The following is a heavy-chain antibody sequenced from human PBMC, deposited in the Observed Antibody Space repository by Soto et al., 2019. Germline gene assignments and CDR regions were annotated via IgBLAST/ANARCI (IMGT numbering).Heavy chain of an antibody. CDR3: AKDLFLGYYDSSGYRLFDY. D-gene: IGHD3-22*01. J-gene: IGHJ4*02. V-gene: IGHV3-23*01. CDR1: GFTFSSYA. CDR2: ISGSGGST. Sequence: PGGSLRLSCAASGFTFSSYAMSWVRQAPGKGLEWVSAISGSGGSTYYADSVKGRFTISRDNSKNTLYLQMNSLRAEDTAVYYCAKDLFLGYYDSSGYRLFDYWGQGTLVTVSS.